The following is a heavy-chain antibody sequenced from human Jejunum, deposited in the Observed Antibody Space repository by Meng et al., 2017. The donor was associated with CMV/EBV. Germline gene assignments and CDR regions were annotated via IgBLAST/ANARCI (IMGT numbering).Heavy chain of an antibody. CDR3: ASGYIEGHHLGY. Sequence: EGQVVGVGGYLVQPGGSLGLSCAASGLTVSTNYMSWVRQAPGKGLEWVSALYSGGNTYYADSVKGRFTLSRDNSKNTLYLQMSSLGVEDTAVYYCASGYIEGHHLGYWGQGTLVTVSS. D-gene: IGHD6-13*01. CDR2: LYSGGNT. V-gene: IGHV3-66*01. J-gene: IGHJ4*02. CDR1: GLTVSTNY.